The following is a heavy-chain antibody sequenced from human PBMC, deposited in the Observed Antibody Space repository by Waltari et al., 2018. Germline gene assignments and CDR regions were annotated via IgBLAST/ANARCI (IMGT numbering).Heavy chain of an antibody. CDR3: ARERGDSYYYGSGSFWWFDP. CDR2: IDYSGST. V-gene: IGHV4-39*07. CDR1: GGSISSSSYY. J-gene: IGHJ5*02. D-gene: IGHD3-10*01. Sequence: QLQLQESGPGLVKPSETLSLTCTVSGGSISSSSYYWGWIRQPPGKGLEWIGSIDYSGSTYYNPSLKSRVTISVDTSKNQFSLKLSSVTAADTAVYYCARERGDSYYYGSGSFWWFDPWGQGTLVTVSS.